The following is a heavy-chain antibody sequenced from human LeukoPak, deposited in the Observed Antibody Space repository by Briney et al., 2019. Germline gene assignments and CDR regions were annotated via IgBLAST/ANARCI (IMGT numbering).Heavy chain of an antibody. V-gene: IGHV1-18*01. CDR1: GYTFTRYG. CDR3: ARDREDYDSGNLNWFDP. CDR2: ISGHNGQT. D-gene: IGHD3-10*01. Sequence: GASVKVSCKASGYTFTRYGISWVRQAPGQWLEWMGWISGHNGQTKYAQKFQGRVTMTTDTSTSTAYMELRSLRFDDTAMYYCARDREDYDSGNLNWFDPWGQGTQVTVSS. J-gene: IGHJ5*02.